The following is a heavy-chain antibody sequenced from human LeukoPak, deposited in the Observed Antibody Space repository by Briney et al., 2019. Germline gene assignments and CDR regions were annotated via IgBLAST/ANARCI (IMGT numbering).Heavy chain of an antibody. CDR2: IFPHDSDI. CDR3: ARFGIRGCISNTKCYTSFFYYGMDV. V-gene: IGHV5-51*01. CDR1: GYSFLDYW. J-gene: IGHJ6*02. Sequence: GESLKIFCKGSGYSFLDYWIGWVRQMPGKGPELMGLIFPHDSDIKYSTSFQGQVTISVDKSISSAYVQWGSLKASDTAMYYCARFGIRGCISNTKCYTSFFYYGMDVWGQGTTVTVSS. D-gene: IGHD2-2*02.